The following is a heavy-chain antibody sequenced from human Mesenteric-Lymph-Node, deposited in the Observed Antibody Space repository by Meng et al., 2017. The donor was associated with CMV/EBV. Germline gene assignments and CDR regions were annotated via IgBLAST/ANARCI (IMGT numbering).Heavy chain of an antibody. D-gene: IGHD4-11*01. CDR2: MYYSGSS. Sequence: SETLSLTCSVSGGSISPYYWSWIRQPPGKGLEWIGYMYYSGSSDYNPSLKSRVTISVDTSKKQFSLNLNSVTAADTAVYYCARGSDSTTSGRRYFDYWGQGTLVTVSS. CDR3: ARGSDSTTSGRRYFDY. CDR1: GGSISPYY. J-gene: IGHJ4*02. V-gene: IGHV4-59*01.